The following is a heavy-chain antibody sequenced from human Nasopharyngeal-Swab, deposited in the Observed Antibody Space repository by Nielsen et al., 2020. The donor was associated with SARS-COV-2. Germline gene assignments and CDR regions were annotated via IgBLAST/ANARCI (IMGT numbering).Heavy chain of an antibody. CDR1: GDIVSSNSAA. V-gene: IGHV6-1*01. CDR3: AREKAVAGNSYFDY. Sequence: SQTLSLTCAISGDIVSSNSAAWNWIRQSPSRGLEWLGRTYYRSKWYNDYAVSVKSRITNNPDTSKNQFSLQLDSVTPEDTAVYYCAREKAVAGNSYFDYWGQGTLVTVSS. J-gene: IGHJ4*02. D-gene: IGHD6-19*01. CDR2: TYYRSKWYN.